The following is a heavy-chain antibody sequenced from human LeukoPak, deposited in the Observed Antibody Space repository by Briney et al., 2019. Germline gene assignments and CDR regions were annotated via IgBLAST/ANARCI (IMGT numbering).Heavy chain of an antibody. CDR3: ARWVGSTDWFDP. Sequence: QPGGSLRLSCAASGFTFRSYWMSWVRQAPGKGLEWVANIKQDGSEKYYVDSVKGRFTISRDNAKNSLYLQVNSLRAEDTAVYYCARWVGSTDWFDPWGQGTLVTVSS. CDR2: IKQDGSEK. D-gene: IGHD1-26*01. J-gene: IGHJ5*02. CDR1: GFTFRSYW. V-gene: IGHV3-7*01.